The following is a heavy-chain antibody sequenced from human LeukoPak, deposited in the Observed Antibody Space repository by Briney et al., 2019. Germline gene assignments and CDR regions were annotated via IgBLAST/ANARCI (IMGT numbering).Heavy chain of an antibody. CDR3: ARSAYYDLYYMDV. CDR1: GFTFNSYG. Sequence: GGSLRLSCAASGFTFNSYGMHWVRQAPGKGLEWVAVIWYDGSRQFYTDSVKGRFTISRDNSKNTLDLQMNSLRGEDTAVYYCARSAYYDLYYMDVWGRGTTVTVSS. J-gene: IGHJ6*03. V-gene: IGHV3-33*01. CDR2: IWYDGSRQ.